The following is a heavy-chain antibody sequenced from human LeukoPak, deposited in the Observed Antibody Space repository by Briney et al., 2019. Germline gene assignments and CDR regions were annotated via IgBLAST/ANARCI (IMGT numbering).Heavy chain of an antibody. CDR2: INPNSGGT. V-gene: IGHV1-2*02. Sequence: ASVKVSCKASGYTFTGYYMHWVRQAPGQGLEWMGWINPNSGGTNYAQKFQGRVTITADKSTSTAYMELSSLRSEDTAVYYCARPGPLLMFLHETTGDEDAFDIWGQGTMVTVSS. CDR1: GYTFTGYY. J-gene: IGHJ3*02. CDR3: ARPGPLLMFLHETTGDEDAFDI. D-gene: IGHD4-11*01.